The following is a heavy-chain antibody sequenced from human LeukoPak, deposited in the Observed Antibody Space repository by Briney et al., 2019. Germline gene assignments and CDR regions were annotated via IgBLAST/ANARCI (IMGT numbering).Heavy chain of an antibody. CDR1: GDSISSSNFH. CDR2: IDYRGRT. J-gene: IGHJ5*02. CDR3: VRRVNTYGGWFDR. Sequence: SETLSLTCSVSGDSISSSNFHWGWIRPSPGKGLEWIGTIDYRGRTFYNPSLNNRVTISAVTSRNQLSLKLSSVTATDTAIYYCVRRVNTYGGWFDRWGQGALVTVSS. V-gene: IGHV4-39*01. D-gene: IGHD5-18*01.